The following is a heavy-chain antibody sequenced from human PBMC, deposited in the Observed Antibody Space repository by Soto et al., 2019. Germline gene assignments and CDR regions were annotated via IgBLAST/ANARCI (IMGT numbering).Heavy chain of an antibody. D-gene: IGHD3-22*01. CDR2: IYYTGST. Sequence: SETLSLTCTVSGGSISSGGYYWSWIRQHPGKGLEWIGYIYYTGSTYYNPSLKRRVTISVDTSKNQFSLKLSSVTAADTAVYYCARDYYDSSGYYYVDSWGQGTQVTVSS. J-gene: IGHJ4*02. CDR1: GGSISSGGYY. V-gene: IGHV4-31*03. CDR3: ARDYYDSSGYYYVDS.